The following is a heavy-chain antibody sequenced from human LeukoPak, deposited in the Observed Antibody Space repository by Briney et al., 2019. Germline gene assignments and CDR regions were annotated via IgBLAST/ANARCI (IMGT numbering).Heavy chain of an antibody. D-gene: IGHD6-13*01. V-gene: IGHV4-34*01. CDR2: INHSGST. CDR1: GGSFSGYY. CDR3: ARYLSAAGNPDVFDY. J-gene: IGHJ4*02. Sequence: PSETLSLTCAVYGGSFSGYYWSWIRQPPGKGLEWIGEINHSGSTNYNPSLKSRVTISVDTSKNQFSLKLSSVTAADTAVYYCARYLSAAGNPDVFDYWGQGTLVTVPS.